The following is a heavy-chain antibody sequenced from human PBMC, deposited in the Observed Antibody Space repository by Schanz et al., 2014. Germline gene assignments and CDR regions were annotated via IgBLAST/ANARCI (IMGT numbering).Heavy chain of an antibody. D-gene: IGHD2-15*01. CDR1: GFTFNSYA. CDR2: ISHSGGSK. V-gene: IGHV3-23*01. Sequence: DVQLLESGGGLVQPGGSLRLSCAASGFTFNSYAMTWVRQAPGKGLEWVSSISHSGGSKYYADSVKGRFTISRDNSENTLYLQMNSLSADDTAVFYCAKGTGYCSGGTCYDYYYYGLDVWGQGTTVTVSS. CDR3: AKGTGYCSGGTCYDYYYYGLDV. J-gene: IGHJ6*02.